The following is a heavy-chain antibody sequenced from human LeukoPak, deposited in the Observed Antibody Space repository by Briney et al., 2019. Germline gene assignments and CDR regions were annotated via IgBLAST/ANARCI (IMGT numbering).Heavy chain of an antibody. J-gene: IGHJ4*02. CDR2: INSDGSST. D-gene: IGHD2-8*01. V-gene: IGHV3-74*01. CDR1: GFTVSSNY. CDR3: VRALMGTEDY. Sequence: PGGSLRLSCAASGFTVSSNYMTWVRQTPGKGLGWVSRINSDGSSTNYADSVKGRFTISRDNAKNTLYLQMNSLRAEDTAVYYCVRALMGTEDYWGQGTLVTVSS.